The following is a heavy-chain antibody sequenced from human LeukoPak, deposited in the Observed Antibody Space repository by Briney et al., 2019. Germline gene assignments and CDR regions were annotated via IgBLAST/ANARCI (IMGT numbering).Heavy chain of an antibody. CDR3: ARDKGNYDGFDP. V-gene: IGHV4-59*01. CDR2: IYYSGST. Sequence: SETLTLTCTVSGGSISSYYWSWLRQPPGKGLEWIGYIYYSGSTNYNPSLKSRVTISVDTSKNQFSLKLSSVTAADTAVYYCARDKGNYDGFDPWGQGTLVTVSS. CDR1: GGSISSYY. D-gene: IGHD1-7*01. J-gene: IGHJ5*02.